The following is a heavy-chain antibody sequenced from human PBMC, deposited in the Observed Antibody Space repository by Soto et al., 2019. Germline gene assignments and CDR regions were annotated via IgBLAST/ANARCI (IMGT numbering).Heavy chain of an antibody. CDR3: AREKGYYYDSSGYHSQFDY. Sequence: QVQLVESGGGVVQPGRSLRLSCAASGFTFSSYAMHWVRQAPGKGLEWVAVISYDGSNTYYADSVKGRFTISRDNSKNTLYLQMNSLRAEDTAVYYCAREKGYYYDSSGYHSQFDYWGQGTLVTVSS. CDR1: GFTFSSYA. V-gene: IGHV3-30-3*01. J-gene: IGHJ4*02. D-gene: IGHD3-22*01. CDR2: ISYDGSNT.